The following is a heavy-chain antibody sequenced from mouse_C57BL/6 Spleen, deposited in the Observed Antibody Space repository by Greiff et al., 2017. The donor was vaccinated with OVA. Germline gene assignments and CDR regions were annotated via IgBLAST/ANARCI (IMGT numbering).Heavy chain of an antibody. Sequence: QVQLKESGPGLVQPSQSLSITCTVSGFSLTSYGVHWVRQSPGKGLEWLGAIWSGGSTDYNAAFISRLSISKDNSKSQVFFNMNILQADDTAIYYCASDYDVGYAMDYWGQGTSVTVSS. CDR3: ASDYDVGYAMDY. V-gene: IGHV2-2*01. CDR1: GFSLTSYG. J-gene: IGHJ4*01. D-gene: IGHD2-4*01. CDR2: IWSGGST.